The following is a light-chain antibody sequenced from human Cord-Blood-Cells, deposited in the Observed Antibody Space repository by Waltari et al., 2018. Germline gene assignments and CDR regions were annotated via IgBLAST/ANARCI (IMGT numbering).Light chain of an antibody. CDR2: DAS. CDR1: QSVSSY. Sequence: IVLTQSPATLSLSPGERATLSCRASQSVSSYLAWYQQKPGQAPRLLIYDASNRATGSPARFSGSGSGTDFTLTISSLEPEDFAVYYCQQRSNWPPGGTFGPGTKVDIK. J-gene: IGKJ3*01. V-gene: IGKV3-11*01. CDR3: QQRSNWPPGGT.